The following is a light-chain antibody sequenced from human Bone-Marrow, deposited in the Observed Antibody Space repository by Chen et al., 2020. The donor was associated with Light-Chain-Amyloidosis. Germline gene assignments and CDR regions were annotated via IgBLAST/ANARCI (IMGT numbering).Light chain of an antibody. Sequence: QSALTHPASVSGSPGQSLTISCTGTSSDVGGDNHVSWYQQHPDKAPKLMVYEVTNRPSWVPDRFSGSKAYNTASLTISGLQTEDEADYFCSSYTIANTLVFGSGTRVTVL. CDR1: SSDVGGDNH. CDR3: SSYTIANTLV. V-gene: IGLV2-14*01. CDR2: EVT. J-gene: IGLJ1*01.